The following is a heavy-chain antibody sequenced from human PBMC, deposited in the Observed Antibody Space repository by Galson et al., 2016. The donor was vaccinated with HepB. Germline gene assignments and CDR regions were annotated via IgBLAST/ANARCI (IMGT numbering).Heavy chain of an antibody. D-gene: IGHD6-13*01. Sequence: SLRLSCAVSGFTFSSYWMSWVRQGPGKGLEWVAIIKQDGSEKYYVDSVKRRFTISRGNAKKSLYLQMNSLRAEDTAVYYCARVGIGSSWYCDYWGQGTLVTVSS. CDR3: ARVGIGSSWYCDY. V-gene: IGHV3-7*01. CDR1: GFTFSSYW. CDR2: IKQDGSEK. J-gene: IGHJ4*02.